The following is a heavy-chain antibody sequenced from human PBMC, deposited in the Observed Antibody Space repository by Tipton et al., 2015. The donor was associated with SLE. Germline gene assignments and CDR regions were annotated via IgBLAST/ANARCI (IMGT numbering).Heavy chain of an antibody. CDR1: GGSISSSDYY. Sequence: TLSLTCTVSGGSISSSDYYWGWIRQPPGKGLEWVGSIYYTGSTYYNPSLESRVTISVDTSKNQFSLWLSSVTAADTAVYYCARLLSGSYQASRDYFFYMDVWGKGTTVAVSS. V-gene: IGHV4-39*07. CDR3: ARLLSGSYQASRDYFFYMDV. D-gene: IGHD1-26*01. J-gene: IGHJ6*03. CDR2: IYYTGST.